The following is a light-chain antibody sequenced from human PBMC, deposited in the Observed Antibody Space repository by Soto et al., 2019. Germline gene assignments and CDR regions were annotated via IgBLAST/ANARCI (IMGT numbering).Light chain of an antibody. V-gene: IGKV4-1*01. Sequence: DIVMTQSPDSLAVYLGERASINCKSSESVLYSSNNKNYLAWYQQKSGQPPKLLIYWASTRESGVPDRFSGSGSGTDFTLTISSLQAEDVAVYYCQQYYSTPHTFGGGTKVDIK. CDR1: ESVLYSSNNKNY. J-gene: IGKJ4*01. CDR3: QQYYSTPHT. CDR2: WAS.